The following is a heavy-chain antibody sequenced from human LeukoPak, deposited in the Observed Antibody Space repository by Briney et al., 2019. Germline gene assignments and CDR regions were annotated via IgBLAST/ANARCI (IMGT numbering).Heavy chain of an antibody. CDR3: ARSHGSLVLDY. D-gene: IGHD5-24*01. CDR2: INHSGGT. CDR1: GGSFSGYY. J-gene: IGHJ4*02. Sequence: SETLSLTCAVYGGSFSGYYWSWIRQPPGKGLEWIGEINHSGGTNYNPSLKSRVTISGDTSKNQFSLNLSSVTAADTAVYYCARSHGSLVLDYWGQGTLVPVSS. V-gene: IGHV4-34*01.